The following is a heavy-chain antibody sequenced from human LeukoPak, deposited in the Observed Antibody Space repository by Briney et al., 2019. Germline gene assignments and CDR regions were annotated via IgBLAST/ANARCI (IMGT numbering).Heavy chain of an antibody. V-gene: IGHV1-18*01. CDR2: LNTYNGNA. J-gene: IGHJ6*03. Sequence: ASVKVSCKTSGYTFTTNGISWVRQAPGQGLEWMGWLNTYNGNANYAQKLQGRVTMTTDTSTSTAYMDLRSLRSDDTAVYYCARSPRRAPLGYYYMDVWVKGTTVTVSS. CDR1: GYTFTTNG. CDR3: ARSPRRAPLGYYYMDV.